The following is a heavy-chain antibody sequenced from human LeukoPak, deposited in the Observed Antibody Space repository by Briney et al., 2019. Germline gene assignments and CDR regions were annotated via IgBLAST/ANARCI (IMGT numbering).Heavy chain of an antibody. J-gene: IGHJ4*02. CDR1: GFTFSSYG. V-gene: IGHV3-30*18. D-gene: IGHD3-16*02. Sequence: PGGSLRLSCTASGFTFSSYGMHWVRQAPGKGLEWVAVISYDGSNKYYADSVKGRFTISRDNSKNTLYLQMNSLRAEDTAVYYCAKDWAAAVVNWGQGTLVTVSS. CDR2: ISYDGSNK. CDR3: AKDWAAAVVN.